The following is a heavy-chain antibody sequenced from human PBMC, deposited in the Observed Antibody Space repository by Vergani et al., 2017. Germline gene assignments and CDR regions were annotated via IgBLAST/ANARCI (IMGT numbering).Heavy chain of an antibody. Sequence: QVQLVQSGAEVKKPGASVKVSCKASGYTFSTYAISWVRQAPGQGLEWMGGIIPIFGTANYAQKFQGRVTITADESTSTAYMELSSLRSEDTAVYYCARPRRDGYNYYYYYGMDVWGQGTTVTVSS. CDR3: ARPRRDGYNYYYYYGMDV. CDR2: IIPIFGTA. V-gene: IGHV1-69*13. D-gene: IGHD5-24*01. J-gene: IGHJ6*02. CDR1: GYTFSTYA.